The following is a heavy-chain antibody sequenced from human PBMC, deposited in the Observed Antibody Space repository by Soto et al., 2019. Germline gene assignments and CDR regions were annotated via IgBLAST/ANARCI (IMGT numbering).Heavy chain of an antibody. CDR3: ARGYDSSGYYRYYYYYGMDV. Sequence: SVKLSCKASGCTFSSYAISWVRQAPEQGLEWMGGIIPIFGTANYAQKFQGRVTITADESTSTAYMELSSLRSEDTAVYYCARGYDSSGYYRYYYYYGMDVWGQGTTVTVSS. D-gene: IGHD3-22*01. CDR2: IIPIFGTA. J-gene: IGHJ6*02. V-gene: IGHV1-69*13. CDR1: GCTFSSYA.